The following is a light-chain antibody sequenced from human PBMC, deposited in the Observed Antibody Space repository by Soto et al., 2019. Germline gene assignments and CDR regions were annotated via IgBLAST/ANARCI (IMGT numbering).Light chain of an antibody. V-gene: IGKV1-39*01. CDR2: AAS. CDR1: QNIKTY. CDR3: QQSFSSPPWT. J-gene: IGKJ1*01. Sequence: DIQMTQSPSSLSASVGGSVTITCGASQNIKTYLNWYQQKPGKAPNLLIYAASSLHSGVPSRFSGSGSGTAFTPTISSLQPEDFATYYCQQSFSSPPWTFGQGTKVDIK.